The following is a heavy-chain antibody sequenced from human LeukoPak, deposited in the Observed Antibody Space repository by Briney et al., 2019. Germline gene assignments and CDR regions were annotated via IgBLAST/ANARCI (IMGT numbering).Heavy chain of an antibody. CDR1: GGSFSGYY. J-gene: IGHJ6*03. Sequence: SETLSLTCAVYGGSFSGYYWSWIRQPPGKGLEWIGEINHSGSTNYNPSLKSRVTILVDTSKNQFSLKLSSVTAADTAVYYCARGRIGRLIWDYYYYYMDVWGKGTTVTVSS. CDR2: INHSGST. V-gene: IGHV4-34*01. D-gene: IGHD3/OR15-3a*01. CDR3: ARGRIGRLIWDYYYYYMDV.